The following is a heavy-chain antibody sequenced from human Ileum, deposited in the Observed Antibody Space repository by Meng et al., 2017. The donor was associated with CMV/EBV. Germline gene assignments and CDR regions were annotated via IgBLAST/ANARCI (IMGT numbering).Heavy chain of an antibody. CDR3: ARGVGAPGWFDP. D-gene: IGHD1-26*01. V-gene: IGHV1-46*01. J-gene: IGHJ5*02. Sequence: ASVKVSCKASGYSFTSYFIHWVRQAPGQGLEWMGIIHPSPDSTIYAQKFQGRVTMTRDTSINTAYMELGRLRSDDTAVYYCARGVGAPGWFDPWGQGTLVTVSS. CDR2: IHPSPDST. CDR1: GYSFTSYF.